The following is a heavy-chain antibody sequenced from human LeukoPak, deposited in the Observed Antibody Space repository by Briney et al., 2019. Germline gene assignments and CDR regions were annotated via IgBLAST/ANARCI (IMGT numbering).Heavy chain of an antibody. J-gene: IGHJ6*02. CDR2: ISSSSSYI. V-gene: IGHV3-21*01. Sequence: PGGSLRLSCAASGFALNSYAINWVRQAPGKGLEWVSSISSSSSYIYYADSVKGRFTISRDNAKNSLYLQMNSLRAEDTAVYYCARPLKYYYGMDVWGQGTTVTVSS. CDR1: GFALNSYA. CDR3: ARPLKYYYGMDV.